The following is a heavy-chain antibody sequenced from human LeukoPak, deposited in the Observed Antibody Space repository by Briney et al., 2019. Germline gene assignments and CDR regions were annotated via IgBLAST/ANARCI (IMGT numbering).Heavy chain of an antibody. V-gene: IGHV4-30-4*01. Sequence: SETLSLTCTVSGGSISSGDYYCSWIRQPPGQGLEWIGYIYYSGSTYYNPSLKSRVTISVDTSKNQFSLKLSSVTAADTAVYYCARVGWDYDSRPDYFDYWGQGTLVTVSS. CDR3: ARVGWDYDSRPDYFDY. CDR1: GGSISSGDYY. CDR2: IYYSGST. J-gene: IGHJ4*02. D-gene: IGHD3-22*01.